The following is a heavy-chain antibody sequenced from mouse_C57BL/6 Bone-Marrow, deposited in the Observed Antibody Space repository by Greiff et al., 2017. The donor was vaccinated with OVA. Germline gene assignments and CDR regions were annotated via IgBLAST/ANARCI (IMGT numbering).Heavy chain of an antibody. J-gene: IGHJ1*03. CDR3: ARDTQFITTVDWYFDV. D-gene: IGHD1-1*01. Sequence: EVHLVESEGGLVQPGSSMKLSCTASGFTFSDYYMAWVRQVPEKGLEWVANINYDGSSTYYLDSLKSRFIISRDNATNILYLQMSSLKSEDTATYYCARDTQFITTVDWYFDVWGTGTTVTVSS. CDR1: GFTFSDYY. CDR2: INYDGSST. V-gene: IGHV5-16*01.